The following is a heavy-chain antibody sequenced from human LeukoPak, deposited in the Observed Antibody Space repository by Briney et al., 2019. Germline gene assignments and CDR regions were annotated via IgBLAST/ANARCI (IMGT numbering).Heavy chain of an antibody. V-gene: IGHV3-53*01. D-gene: IGHD3-10*02. Sequence: PGGCLRLSCAASDIIVSSNYMTWVRQAPGKGLEWVSVIYNDGSTYYADSIKGRFTISRDNSKNTLYLQMNSLRAEDTAVYYCARGGHVYYFRFSAFDIWGHGTLVSVSS. J-gene: IGHJ3*02. CDR1: DIIVSSNY. CDR3: ARGGHVYYFRFSAFDI. CDR2: IYNDGST.